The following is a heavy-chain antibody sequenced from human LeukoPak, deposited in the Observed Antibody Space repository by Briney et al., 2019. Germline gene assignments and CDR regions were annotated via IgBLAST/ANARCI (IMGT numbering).Heavy chain of an antibody. CDR3: ARAYYDILTGSGYYYYYYMDV. CDR1: GGTFSSYA. CDR2: IIPIFGTA. V-gene: IGHV1-69*13. D-gene: IGHD3-9*01. J-gene: IGHJ6*03. Sequence: ASVKVSCKASGGTFSSYAISWVRQAPGQGLEWMGGIIPIFGTANYAQKFQGRVTITADESTSTAYMELSGLRSEDTAVYYCARAYYDILTGSGYYYYYYMDVWGKGTTVTISS.